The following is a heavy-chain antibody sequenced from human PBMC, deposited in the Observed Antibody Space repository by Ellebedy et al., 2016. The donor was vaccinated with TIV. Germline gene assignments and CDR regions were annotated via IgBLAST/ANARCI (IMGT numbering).Heavy chain of an antibody. J-gene: IGHJ4*02. CDR2: ISGSGGGA. V-gene: IGHV3-23*01. Sequence: ESLKISXAASGFTFSNYAMSWVRQAPGKGLEWVSAISGSGGGAYYTELVKGRFTISRDNSKNRLLLQMNSLRAEDTAIYYCASAGGSGWYYNNYYFDYWGQGTLVTVSS. CDR3: ASAGGSGWYYNNYYFDY. D-gene: IGHD6-19*01. CDR1: GFTFSNYA.